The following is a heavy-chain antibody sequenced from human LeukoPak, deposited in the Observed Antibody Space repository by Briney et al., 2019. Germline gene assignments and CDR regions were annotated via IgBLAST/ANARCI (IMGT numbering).Heavy chain of an antibody. CDR1: GGTLNSFA. J-gene: IGHJ6*02. CDR3: ASRYCSGGRCDSSYYYYYGMDV. V-gene: IGHV1-69*13. Sequence: ASVTVSCKASGGTLNSFAISWVRQAPGQGLEWMGGIIPIFGTANYAQKFQGGVTITADESTNTAYMELSSLRSEDTAVYYCASRYCSGGRCDSSYYYYYGMDVWGQGTTVTVSS. D-gene: IGHD2-15*01. CDR2: IIPIFGTA.